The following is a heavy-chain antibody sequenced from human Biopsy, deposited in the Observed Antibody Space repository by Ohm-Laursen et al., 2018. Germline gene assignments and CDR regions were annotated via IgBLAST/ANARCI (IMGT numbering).Heavy chain of an antibody. Sequence: SETLSLTCTVNGGSWDFHYWSWVRQSPGKGLEWIGEINRSGTTNYNPSLKSRVTISIDRSKNQFSVSLSAVTAADTAVYYCASAGYNPDWNFDLWGRGTRVTVSS. J-gene: IGHJ2*01. CDR3: ASAGYNPDWNFDL. V-gene: IGHV4-34*01. D-gene: IGHD5-24*01. CDR2: INRSGTT. CDR1: GGSWDFHY.